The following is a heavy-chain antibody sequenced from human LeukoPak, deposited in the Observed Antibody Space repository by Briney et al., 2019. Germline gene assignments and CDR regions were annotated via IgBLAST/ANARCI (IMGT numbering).Heavy chain of an antibody. V-gene: IGHV3-21*01. D-gene: IGHD6-19*01. J-gene: IGHJ4*02. CDR2: ISSSSSYI. CDR1: GFTFSSYS. Sequence: PGGSLRLSCAASGFTFSSYSMNWVRQAPGKGLEWVSSISSSSSYIYYADSVKGRFTISRDNAKNSLYLQMNSLRAEDTAVYYCARGIAVAGTNGRYFVYWGQGTLVTV. CDR3: ARGIAVAGTNGRYFVY.